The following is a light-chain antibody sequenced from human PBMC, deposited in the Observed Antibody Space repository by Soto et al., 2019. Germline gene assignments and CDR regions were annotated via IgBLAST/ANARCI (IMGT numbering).Light chain of an antibody. Sequence: DIQVSQSPASLSASVGDRVTITCRASQSISKYVNWYQHKPGKAPTVLIHAASSLQSGVPSRFSGSCSGTDFFLTISSLQAEECAGYYCQQSHSKPLPFGGGNKVDIK. CDR1: QSISKY. J-gene: IGKJ4*01. CDR3: QQSHSKPLP. V-gene: IGKV1-39*01. CDR2: AAS.